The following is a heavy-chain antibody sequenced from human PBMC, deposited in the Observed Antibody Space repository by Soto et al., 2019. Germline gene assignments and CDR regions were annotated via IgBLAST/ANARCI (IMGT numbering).Heavy chain of an antibody. CDR1: GDSITNGASY. CDR3: ARIPLMPMRIVIFDS. J-gene: IGHJ4*02. V-gene: IGHV4-30-4*01. D-gene: IGHD2-8*01. Sequence: QVQLQESGPGLLKPSQTLSLTCSVSGDSITNGASYWSWIRQSPGMGLEWIGSIHSSGTSYSNPSIHSGLDMSLDTSMTPSPLTLTSLPAGGTALYFCARIPLMPMRIVIFDSWCLGTVATVSS. CDR2: IHSSGTS.